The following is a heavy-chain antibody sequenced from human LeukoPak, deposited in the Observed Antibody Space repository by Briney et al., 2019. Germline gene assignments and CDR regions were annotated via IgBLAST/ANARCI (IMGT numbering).Heavy chain of an antibody. J-gene: IGHJ4*02. CDR1: GYTLTELS. V-gene: IGHV1-24*01. CDR3: ATGDLNSSGWYLVDY. Sequence: ASGKVCCKVSGYTLTELSMHWVRQAPGKGLEWMGGFDPEDGETIYAQKFQGRVTMTEDTSTDTAYMELSSLRSEDTAVYYCATGDLNSSGWYLVDYWGQGTLVTVSS. CDR2: FDPEDGET. D-gene: IGHD6-19*01.